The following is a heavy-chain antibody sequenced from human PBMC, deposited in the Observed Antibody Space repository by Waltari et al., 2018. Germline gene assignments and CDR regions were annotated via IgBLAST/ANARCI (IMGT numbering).Heavy chain of an antibody. V-gene: IGHV3-66*02. Sequence: VQLVESEGGLVQPGGSLRLRGAVSGFTVSSNYMSWGRQAPGKGLEWVSVIYSAGNTYYADSVKGRFTISRDNSKNALYLQMSSLRSEDTAVYYCALAPMSPRGPWGQGTLVTVSS. CDR3: ALAPMSPRGP. CDR2: IYSAGNT. J-gene: IGHJ5*02. D-gene: IGHD2-2*01. CDR1: GFTVSSNY.